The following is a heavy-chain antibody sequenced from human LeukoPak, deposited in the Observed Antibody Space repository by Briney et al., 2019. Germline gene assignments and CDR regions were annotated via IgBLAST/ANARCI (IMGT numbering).Heavy chain of an antibody. Sequence: GESLKISCQAFGYSFTCYWIGWVRQMPGKGLECMGIIYPGDSDVRYSPSFQDQVTISADKSISTAYLQWSSLKASDTAMYYCARIPSFDFWSGSLFYYFDYWGQGTLVTVSS. V-gene: IGHV5-51*01. CDR1: GYSFTCYW. D-gene: IGHD3-3*01. CDR3: ARIPSFDFWSGSLFYYFDY. CDR2: IYPGDSDV. J-gene: IGHJ4*02.